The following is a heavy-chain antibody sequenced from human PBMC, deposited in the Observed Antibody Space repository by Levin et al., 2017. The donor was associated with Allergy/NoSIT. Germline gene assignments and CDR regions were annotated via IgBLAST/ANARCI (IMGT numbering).Heavy chain of an antibody. CDR3: ATEGGARGVIVGGFDY. CDR2: FGSEDGET. Sequence: ASVKVSCKVSGYTLSELSIHWVRQAPGKGLEWMGGFGSEDGETISAQNFQGRVTMTEDASTDTAYMELSSLTSEDTAVYYCATEGGARGVIVGGFDYWGQGTLVTVSS. V-gene: IGHV1-24*01. J-gene: IGHJ4*02. CDR1: GYTLSELS. D-gene: IGHD2/OR15-2a*01.